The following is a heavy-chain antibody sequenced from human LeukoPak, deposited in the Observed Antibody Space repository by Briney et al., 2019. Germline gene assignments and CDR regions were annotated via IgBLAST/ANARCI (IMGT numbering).Heavy chain of an antibody. CDR1: GGSISSSIYY. Sequence: SETLSLTCTVSGGSISSSIYYWGWIRQPPGRGLEWIGSIYYSGNTYYNPSLKSRVTISVDTSKNQFSLKLSSVTAADTAVYYCARRRTATVDFDYWGQGTLVTVSS. CDR3: ARRRTATVDFDY. CDR2: IYYSGNT. J-gene: IGHJ4*02. D-gene: IGHD4-23*01. V-gene: IGHV4-39*01.